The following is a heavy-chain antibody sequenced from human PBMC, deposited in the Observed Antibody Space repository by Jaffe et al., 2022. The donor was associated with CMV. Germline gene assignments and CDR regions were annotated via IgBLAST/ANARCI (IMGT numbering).Heavy chain of an antibody. J-gene: IGHJ4*02. CDR3: ARTPRLQRRIRPTAYFDY. Sequence: QVTLRESGPALVKPTQTLTLTCTFSGFSLSTSGMCVSWIRQPPGKALEWLALIDWDDDKYYSTSLKTRLTISKDTSKNQVVLTMTNMDPVDTATYYCARTPRLQRRIRPTAYFDYWGQGTLVTVSS. CDR1: GFSLSTSGMC. CDR2: IDWDDDK. D-gene: IGHD1-1*01. V-gene: IGHV2-70*01.